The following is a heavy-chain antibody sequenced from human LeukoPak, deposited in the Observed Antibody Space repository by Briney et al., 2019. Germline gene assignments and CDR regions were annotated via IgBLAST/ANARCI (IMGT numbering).Heavy chain of an antibody. CDR2: IYHSGST. V-gene: IGHV4-38-2*02. Sequence: SETLSLTCTVSGYSISSGYYWGWIRQPPGKGLEWIGSIYHSGSTYYNPSLKSRVTISVDTSKNQFSLKLSSVTAADTAVYHCASLSGSYYVADYWGQGTLVTVSS. J-gene: IGHJ4*02. CDR3: ASLSGSYYVADY. CDR1: GYSISSGYY. D-gene: IGHD1-26*01.